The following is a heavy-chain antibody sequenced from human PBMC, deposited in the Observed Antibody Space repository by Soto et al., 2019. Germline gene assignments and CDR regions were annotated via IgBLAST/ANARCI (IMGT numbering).Heavy chain of an antibody. J-gene: IGHJ5*01. Sequence: GGSLRLSCAASGFTFRNYGMHWVRQAPGKGLEWVAVIWYDGTNKYYGDSVKGRFTISRDNSKNTLYLQMNSLRAEDTAIYYCARGTAVIRALNWFDSWGQGTLVTVSS. D-gene: IGHD1-1*01. CDR1: GFTFRNYG. CDR3: ARGTAVIRALNWFDS. CDR2: IWYDGTNK. V-gene: IGHV3-33*01.